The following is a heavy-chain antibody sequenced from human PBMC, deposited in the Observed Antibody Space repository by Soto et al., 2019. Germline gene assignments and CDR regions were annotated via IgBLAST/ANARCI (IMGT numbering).Heavy chain of an antibody. J-gene: IGHJ5*02. D-gene: IGHD6-13*01. CDR3: ARGSYSSSWYSSNWFDP. CDR1: GGTFSSYT. CDR2: IIPILGIA. V-gene: IGHV1-69*02. Sequence: ASVKVSCKASGGTFSSYTISWVRQAPGQGLEWMGRIIPILGIANYAQKFQGRVTITADKSTSTAYMELSSLRSEDTAVYYCARGSYSSSWYSSNWFDPWGQGTLVTVSS.